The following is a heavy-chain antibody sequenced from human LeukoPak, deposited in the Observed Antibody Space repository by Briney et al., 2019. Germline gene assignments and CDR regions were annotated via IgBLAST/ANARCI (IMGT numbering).Heavy chain of an antibody. CDR1: GDSISTYY. Sequence: SETLSLTCTVSGDSISTYYWSWIRQPPGKGLEWIGYMYYSGSTNYNPSLKSRVTISLDTPKNQFSVRLNSVTAADTAVYYCARGVAGYGPYDYWGQGTLVTVSS. V-gene: IGHV4-59*01. CDR2: MYYSGST. D-gene: IGHD5-12*01. J-gene: IGHJ4*02. CDR3: ARGVAGYGPYDY.